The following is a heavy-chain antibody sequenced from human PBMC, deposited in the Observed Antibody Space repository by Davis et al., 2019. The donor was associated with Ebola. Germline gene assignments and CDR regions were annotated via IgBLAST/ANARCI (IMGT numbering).Heavy chain of an antibody. CDR1: GGSISSYY. CDR2: IYYSGST. CDR3: ANGEVGGGADY. D-gene: IGHD3-10*01. J-gene: IGHJ4*02. Sequence: PSETLSLTCTVSGGSISSYYWSWIRQPPGKGLEWIGYIYYSGSTNYNPSLKSRVTISVDTSKNQFSLKLSSVTAADPAGYYGANGEVGGGADYWGQGTLVTVSS. V-gene: IGHV4-59*01.